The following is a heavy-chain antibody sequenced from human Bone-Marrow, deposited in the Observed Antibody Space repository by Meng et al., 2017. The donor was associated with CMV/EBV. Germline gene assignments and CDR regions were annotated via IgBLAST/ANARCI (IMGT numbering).Heavy chain of an antibody. CDR1: GFTFSSYS. V-gene: IGHV3-21*01. CDR2: ISSRSSYM. J-gene: IGHJ2*01. CDR3: ARDQSPFLESLSNYYFDL. D-gene: IGHD3-3*02. Sequence: GGSLRLSCAASGFTFSSYSMNWVRQAPGKRLEWVASISSRSSYMYYADSVEGRFTVSRDNAKDSLYLQINSLRVEDTAVYYCARDQSPFLESLSNYYFDLWGRGTLVT.